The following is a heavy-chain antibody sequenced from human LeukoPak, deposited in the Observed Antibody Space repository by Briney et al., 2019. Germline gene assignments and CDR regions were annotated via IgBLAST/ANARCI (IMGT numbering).Heavy chain of an antibody. V-gene: IGHV5-51*01. D-gene: IGHD1-26*01. CDR3: ASAYSGSLDAFDI. J-gene: IGHJ3*02. CDR2: IYPGDSDT. Sequence: GESLKISCKGSGYSFTSYWIGWVRQMPGKGLEYMGSIYPGDSDTRYSPSFQGQVTISADKSIRTAYLQWSSLKASDTAMYYCASAYSGSLDAFDIWGQGTMVTVCS. CDR1: GYSFTSYW.